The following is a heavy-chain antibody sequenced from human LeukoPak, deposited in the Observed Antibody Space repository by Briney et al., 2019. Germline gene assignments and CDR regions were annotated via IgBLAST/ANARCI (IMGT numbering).Heavy chain of an antibody. CDR1: GFTFSRYW. J-gene: IGHJ4*02. CDR3: ASDRDYYDSSGYLFDY. V-gene: IGHV3-7*01. D-gene: IGHD3-22*01. Sequence: GGSLRLSCAASGFTFSRYWMSWVRQAPGKGLEWVANIKQDGSEKYYVDSVKGRFTISRHNAKHSLYLQMNSLRAEDTAVYYCASDRDYYDSSGYLFDYWGQGTLVTVSS. CDR2: IKQDGSEK.